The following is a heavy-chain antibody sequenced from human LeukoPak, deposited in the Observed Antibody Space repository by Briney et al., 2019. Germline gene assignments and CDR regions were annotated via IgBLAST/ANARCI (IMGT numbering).Heavy chain of an antibody. Sequence: SETLSLTCTVSGGSISSYYWSWIRQPPGKGLEWIGYIYYRGSTNYNPSLKSRVTISVDTSKNQFSLKLSSVTAADTAVYYCARGGSSSWYGYVLLGYWGQGTLVTVSS. D-gene: IGHD6-13*01. CDR3: ARGGSSSWYGYVLLGY. V-gene: IGHV4-59*01. J-gene: IGHJ4*02. CDR2: IYYRGST. CDR1: GGSISSYY.